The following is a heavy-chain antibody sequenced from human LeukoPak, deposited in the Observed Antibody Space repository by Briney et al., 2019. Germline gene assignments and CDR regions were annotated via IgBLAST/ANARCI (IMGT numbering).Heavy chain of an antibody. V-gene: IGHV1-18*01. Sequence: GASVKVSCKASGYTFTSYGISWVRQAPGQGLEWMGWISAYNGNTNYAQKLQGRVTMTTDTSTSTAYMELRSLRSDDTAVYYCARGYGRLGYCSGGSCRNWFDPWGQGTLVTVSS. J-gene: IGHJ5*02. CDR2: ISAYNGNT. CDR3: ARGYGRLGYCSGGSCRNWFDP. CDR1: GYTFTSYG. D-gene: IGHD2-15*01.